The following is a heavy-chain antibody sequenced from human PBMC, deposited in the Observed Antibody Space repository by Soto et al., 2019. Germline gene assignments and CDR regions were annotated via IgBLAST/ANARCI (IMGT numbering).Heavy chain of an antibody. V-gene: IGHV4-30-4*01. Sequence: SETLSLTCTFSGGSISSGDYYLSWIRQPPGKGLEWIGYIYYSGSTYYNPSLKSRVTISVDTSKNQFSLKLSSVTAADTAVYYCAREKYDSSGRNWFDPWGQGTLVTVSS. J-gene: IGHJ5*02. D-gene: IGHD3-22*01. CDR2: IYYSGST. CDR3: AREKYDSSGRNWFDP. CDR1: GGSISSGDYY.